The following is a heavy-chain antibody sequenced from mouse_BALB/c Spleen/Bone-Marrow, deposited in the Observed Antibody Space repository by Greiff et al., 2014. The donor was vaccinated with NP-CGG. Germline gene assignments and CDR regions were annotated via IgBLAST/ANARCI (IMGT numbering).Heavy chain of an antibody. CDR1: GYTRKREE. CDR2: IKPYNDGT. Sequence: EVQLQQSGPELVKPGASVKMSCKASGYTRKREEKKGGKQKKGKGGEWSGYIKPYNDGTKYNEKFKGKAILTSDKSSSTAYMELSSLTSEGSAVYYCARGSSWAMDYWGQGTSVTVSS. CDR3: ARGSSWAMDY. J-gene: IGHJ4*01. V-gene: IGHV1-14*01. D-gene: IGHD1-1*01.